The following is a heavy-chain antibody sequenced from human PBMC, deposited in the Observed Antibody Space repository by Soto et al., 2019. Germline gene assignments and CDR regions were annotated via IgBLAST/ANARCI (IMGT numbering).Heavy chain of an antibody. CDR3: ARERGGRGYFYVPNYYYYYGMDV. CDR2: IIPIFGTA. Sequence: QVQLVQSGAEVKKPGSSVKVSCKASGGTFSSYAISWVRQAPGQGLEWMGGIIPIFGTANYAQKFQGRVTITADESTSTAYMELSSLRSEDTAVYYCARERGGRGYFYVPNYYYYYGMDVWGQGTTVTVSS. D-gene: IGHD5-18*01. J-gene: IGHJ6*02. CDR1: GGTFSSYA. V-gene: IGHV1-69*01.